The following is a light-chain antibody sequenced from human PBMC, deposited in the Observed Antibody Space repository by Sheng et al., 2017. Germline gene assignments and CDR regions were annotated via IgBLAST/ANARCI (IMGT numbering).Light chain of an antibody. CDR2: GAS. CDR3: QQRHNWPPLT. J-gene: IGKJ4*01. Sequence: ETVLTQSPATLSVSPGETATLSCRATESFFNLAWYQQKPGQAPRLLIYGASTRATGIPARFIGSASETEFTLTISSLEPEDSAVYYCQQRHNWPPLTFGGGTKVEIK. V-gene: IGKV3-11*01. CDR1: ESFFN.